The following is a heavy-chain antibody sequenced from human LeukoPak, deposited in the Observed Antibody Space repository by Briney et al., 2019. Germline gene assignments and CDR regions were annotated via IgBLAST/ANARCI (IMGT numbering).Heavy chain of an antibody. J-gene: IGHJ3*02. Sequence: PGGSLRLSCAASGFTFSSYGMHWVRQAPGKGLEWVAVISYDGSNKYYADSVKGRFTISRDNSKNTLYLQMNSLRAEDTAVYYCASGDVDTAMVGAFDIWGQGTMVTVSS. D-gene: IGHD5-18*01. V-gene: IGHV3-30*03. CDR1: GFTFSSYG. CDR3: ASGDVDTAMVGAFDI. CDR2: ISYDGSNK.